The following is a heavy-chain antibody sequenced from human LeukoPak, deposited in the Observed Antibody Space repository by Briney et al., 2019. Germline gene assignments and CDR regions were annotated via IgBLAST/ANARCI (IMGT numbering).Heavy chain of an antibody. Sequence: PGGSLRLSCAASASTFRTYVMHWVRQTPARGRVGVAAIWHNGSNKNYGGSVKGRFTISRDNSKNTLYRQINSPRSVDTPAYYCARETTGYLDLWGGGTLVTVSS. J-gene: IGHJ2*01. V-gene: IGHV3-33*01. D-gene: IGHD4-17*01. CDR2: IWHNGSNK. CDR3: ARETTGYLDL. CDR1: ASTFRTYV.